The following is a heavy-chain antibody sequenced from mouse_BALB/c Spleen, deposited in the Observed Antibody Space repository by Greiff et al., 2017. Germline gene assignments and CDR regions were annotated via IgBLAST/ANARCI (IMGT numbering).Heavy chain of an antibody. CDR3: AIYYGNYWYVDV. Sequence: EVKLMESGPSLVKPSQTLSLTCFVTGDSITNGYWNWIRKFPGNKLEYMGYISYSCSTYYNPSLKSRISITRDTSKNQYYLQLNPVTTEDTATYYCAIYYGNYWYVDVWGAGTTVTVSA. CDR2: ISYSCST. V-gene: IGHV3-8*02. D-gene: IGHD2-1*01. J-gene: IGHJ1*01. CDR1: GDSITNGY.